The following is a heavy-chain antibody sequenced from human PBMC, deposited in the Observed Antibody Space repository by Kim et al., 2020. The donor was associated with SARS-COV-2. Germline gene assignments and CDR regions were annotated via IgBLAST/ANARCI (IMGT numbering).Heavy chain of an antibody. CDR2: IYYSGST. Sequence: SETLSLTCTVSGGSISSYYWSWIRQPPGKGLEWIGYIYYSGSTNYNPSLKSRVTISVDTSKNQFSLKLSSVTAADTAVYYCARDDYYYGMDVWGQGTTVTVSS. CDR3: ARDDYYYGMDV. CDR1: GGSISSYY. V-gene: IGHV4-59*13. J-gene: IGHJ6*02.